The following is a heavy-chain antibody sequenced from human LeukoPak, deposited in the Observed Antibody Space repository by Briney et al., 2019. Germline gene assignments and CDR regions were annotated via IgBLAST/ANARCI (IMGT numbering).Heavy chain of an antibody. V-gene: IGHV4-39*07. J-gene: IGHJ4*02. CDR3: ARGETVDTAHN. Sequence: KPSETLSLTCTVSGGSISSSSYYWGWIRQPPGKGLEWIGSIYHSGSTYYNPSLKSRVTISVDTSKNQFSLKLSSVTAADTAVYYCARGETVDTAHNWGQGTLVTVSS. CDR1: GGSISSSSYY. D-gene: IGHD5-18*01. CDR2: IYHSGST.